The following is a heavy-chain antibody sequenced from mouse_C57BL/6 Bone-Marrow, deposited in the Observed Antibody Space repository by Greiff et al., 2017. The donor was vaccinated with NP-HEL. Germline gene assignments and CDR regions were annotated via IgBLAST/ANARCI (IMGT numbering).Heavy chain of an antibody. CDR1: GFSLTSYG. CDR2: IWSGGST. D-gene: IGHD1-1*01. V-gene: IGHV2-2*01. Sequence: QVQLQQSGHALFPPSPLLSITCTVSGFSLTSYGVHWVRQSPGKGLEWLGVIWSGGSTDYNAAFISRLSISKDNSKSQVFFKMNSLQADDTAIYYCARKENYYGPWFAYWGQGTLVTVSA. CDR3: ARKENYYGPWFAY. J-gene: IGHJ3*01.